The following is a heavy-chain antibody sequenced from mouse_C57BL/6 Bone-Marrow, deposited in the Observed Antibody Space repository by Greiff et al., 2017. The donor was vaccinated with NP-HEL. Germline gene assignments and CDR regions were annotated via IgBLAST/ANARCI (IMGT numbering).Heavy chain of an antibody. D-gene: IGHD1-1*02. CDR2: IYPRDGSN. CDR3: AREGGNYGYDAMDY. J-gene: IGHJ4*01. CDR1: GYTFTDHT. V-gene: IGHV1-78*01. Sequence: VQLQQSDAELVKPGASVKISCKVSGYTFTDHTIHWMKQRPEQGLEWIGYIYPRDGSNKYNEKFKGKATLTAEKYASTAYMQLNSLTSEDSAIYFCAREGGNYGYDAMDYWGQGTSVTVSS.